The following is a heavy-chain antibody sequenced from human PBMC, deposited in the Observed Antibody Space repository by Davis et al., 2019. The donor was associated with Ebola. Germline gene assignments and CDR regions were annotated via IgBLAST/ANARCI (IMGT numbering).Heavy chain of an antibody. V-gene: IGHV4-4*07. CDR1: GGSISSYY. J-gene: IGHJ2*01. CDR2: IYTSGST. D-gene: IGHD1-26*01. Sequence: PSETLSLTCTVSGGSISSYYWSWIRQPAGKGLEWIGRIYTSGSTNYNPSLKSRVTMSVDTSKNQFSLKLSSVTAADTAVYYCARDHPAPIVGAQARYFDLWGRGTLVTVSS. CDR3: ARDHPAPIVGAQARYFDL.